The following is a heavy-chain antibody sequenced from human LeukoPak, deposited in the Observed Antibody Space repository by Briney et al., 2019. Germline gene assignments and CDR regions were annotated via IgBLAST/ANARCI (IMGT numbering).Heavy chain of an antibody. D-gene: IGHD3-22*01. CDR3: ARGLTNSLVVTYVDVDY. Sequence: ASVKVSCKASGYTFTSYGISWVRQAPGQGLEWMGRIIPILGIANYAQKFQGRVTITADKSTSTAYMELSSLRSEDTAVYYCARGLTNSLVVTYVDVDYWGQGTLVTVSS. J-gene: IGHJ4*02. CDR1: GYTFTSYG. V-gene: IGHV1-69*04. CDR2: IIPILGIA.